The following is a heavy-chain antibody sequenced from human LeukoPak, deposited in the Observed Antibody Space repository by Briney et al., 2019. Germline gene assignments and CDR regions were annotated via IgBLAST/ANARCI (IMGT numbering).Heavy chain of an antibody. J-gene: IGHJ5*02. CDR1: GDSIRNYY. D-gene: IGHD3-22*01. Sequence: PSETLSLTCTVSGDSIRNYYWSWIRQPPGEGLEWIGEINHSGSTNYDPSLKSRVTISVDTSKNQFSLKLSSVTAADTAVYYCARVDYDSSGSDPWGQGTLVTVSS. CDR2: INHSGST. CDR3: ARVDYDSSGSDP. V-gene: IGHV4-34*09.